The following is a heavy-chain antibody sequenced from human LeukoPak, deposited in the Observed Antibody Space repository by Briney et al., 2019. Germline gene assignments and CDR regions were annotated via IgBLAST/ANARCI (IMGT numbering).Heavy chain of an antibody. CDR2: ISGSGGST. Sequence: PGGSLRLSCAASGFTFSSYAMSWVRQAPGKGLEWVSAISGSGGSTYYADSVKGRFTISRDNSKNTLYLQMNSLRAEDTAVYYCAKDCDDILTGYYYFDYWGQGILVTVSS. CDR1: GFTFSSYA. D-gene: IGHD3-9*01. CDR3: AKDCDDILTGYYYFDY. V-gene: IGHV3-23*01. J-gene: IGHJ4*02.